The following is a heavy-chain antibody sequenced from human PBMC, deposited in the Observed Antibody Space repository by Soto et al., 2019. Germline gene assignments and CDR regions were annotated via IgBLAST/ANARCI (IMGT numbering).Heavy chain of an antibody. CDR3: ARDGYYDSGSYGMDV. CDR1: GYTFNNYG. V-gene: IGHV1-18*01. D-gene: IGHD3-10*01. J-gene: IGHJ6*02. Sequence: QVQLVQSGAEVKKPGASVKVSCETSGYTFNNYGISWVRQAPGQGLEWMGWISDYNGNTNYAQKFQGRVTMTTDTSTKTVYMVLTSLRSDDTAVYYCARDGYYDSGSYGMDVWGRGTTVTVSS. CDR2: ISDYNGNT.